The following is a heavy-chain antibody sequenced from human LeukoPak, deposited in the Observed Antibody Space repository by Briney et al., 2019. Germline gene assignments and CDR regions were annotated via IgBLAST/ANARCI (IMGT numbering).Heavy chain of an antibody. Sequence: GESLKISCKGSGYSFTSYWIGWVRQVPGKGREGRGIIYPGDSDTRYSPSFQGQATISVDKSISTAYLEWSSVEAWDTAMYYCARHGVGYSSSYVDIWGQGTMVTVSS. CDR1: GYSFTSYW. J-gene: IGHJ3*02. CDR3: ARHGVGYSSSYVDI. CDR2: IYPGDSDT. D-gene: IGHD6-6*01. V-gene: IGHV5-51*01.